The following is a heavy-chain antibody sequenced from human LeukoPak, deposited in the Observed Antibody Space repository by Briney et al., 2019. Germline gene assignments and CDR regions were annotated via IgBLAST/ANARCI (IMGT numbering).Heavy chain of an antibody. CDR1: GFTFDDYA. CDR2: ISWNSGSI. CDR3: AKDRTIAAAGTSYDY. Sequence: GGSLRLPCAASGFTFDDYAMHWVRQAPGKGLEWVSGISWNSGSIGYADSVKGRFTISRDNAKNSLYLQMNSLRAEDTALYYCAKDRTIAAAGTSYDYWGQGTLVTVSS. V-gene: IGHV3-9*01. J-gene: IGHJ4*02. D-gene: IGHD6-13*01.